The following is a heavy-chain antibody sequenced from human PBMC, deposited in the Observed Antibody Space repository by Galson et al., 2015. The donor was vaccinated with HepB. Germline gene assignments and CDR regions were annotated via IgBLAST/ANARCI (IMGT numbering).Heavy chain of an antibody. Sequence: SLRLSCAASGFTFSSYWMSWVRQAPGMGLEWVANIRQDGIEKYSVDSVEGRFTISRDNAKNSLYLQMNSLRPEDTAVYYCARSYSTNRYNWFDAWGQGALVIVSS. J-gene: IGHJ5*02. CDR3: ARSYSTNRYNWFDA. CDR1: GFTFSSYW. D-gene: IGHD1-14*01. V-gene: IGHV3-7*03. CDR2: IRQDGIEK.